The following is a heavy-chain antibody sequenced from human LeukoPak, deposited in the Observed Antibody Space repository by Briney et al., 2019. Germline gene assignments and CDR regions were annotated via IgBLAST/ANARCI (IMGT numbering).Heavy chain of an antibody. CDR1: GYTFTGYY. J-gene: IGHJ4*02. CDR2: MNPKSGGT. V-gene: IGHV1-2*02. D-gene: IGHD2/OR15-2a*01. Sequence: ASVKVSCKASGYTFTGYYVHWVRQAPGQGLEWMGWMNPKSGGTNYAQKFEARVTMNRDTSISTAYMELSRLRSDDTAVYYCARRAGEYSHPYDYWGQGTLVTVSS. CDR3: ARRAGEYSHPYDY.